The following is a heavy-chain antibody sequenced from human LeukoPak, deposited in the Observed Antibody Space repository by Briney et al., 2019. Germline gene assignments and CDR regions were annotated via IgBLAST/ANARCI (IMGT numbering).Heavy chain of an antibody. V-gene: IGHV2-5*02. CDR3: AHLYFYNSGGYSRAFDY. Sequence: SGPTLVKPTQTLTLTCTFSGFSLTTNGVGVGWIRQPPGKALEELALIYWDDEKRDSPSLRTRLTITKDTSKSQVVLTLTNMDPVDTATYYCAHLYFYNSGGYSRAFDYWGQGTLVTVSS. J-gene: IGHJ4*02. D-gene: IGHD3-22*01. CDR1: GFSLTTNGVG. CDR2: IYWDDEK.